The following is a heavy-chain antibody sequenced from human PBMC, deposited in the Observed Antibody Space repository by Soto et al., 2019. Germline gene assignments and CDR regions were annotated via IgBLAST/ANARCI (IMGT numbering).Heavy chain of an antibody. Sequence: QLHLVQSGAVVKKPGASVTVSCSASGYPVTAYYMHWVRQAPGRGLEWMGGINPATGAAKYTQTLQGGVTMNMDTSTGKVFRELIGLTSEDTAVVYWARGGGVGVAGSAAFDMWGQGTLVTVSS. CDR2: INPATGAA. D-gene: IGHD3-3*01. J-gene: IGHJ3*02. CDR3: ARGGGVGVAGSAAFDM. V-gene: IGHV1-2*02. CDR1: GYPVTAYY.